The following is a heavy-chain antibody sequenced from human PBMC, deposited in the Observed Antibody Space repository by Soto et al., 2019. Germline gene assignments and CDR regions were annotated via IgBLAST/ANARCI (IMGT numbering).Heavy chain of an antibody. CDR3: ARVTFTPNWFDS. D-gene: IGHD3-16*01. Sequence: KPSETLSLTCTVSGDSISSPDYYWSWIRQAPGKGLELIGYVYYRWSTYYTPSFESRVSISIDTSKNQFSLRLTSVTAAYSAVYFCARVTFTPNWFDSWGQGILVTVSS. CDR1: GDSISSPDYY. J-gene: IGHJ5*01. CDR2: VYYRWST. V-gene: IGHV4-30-4*01.